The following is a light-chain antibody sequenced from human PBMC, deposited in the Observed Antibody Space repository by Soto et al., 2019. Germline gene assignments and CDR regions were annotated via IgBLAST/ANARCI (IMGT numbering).Light chain of an antibody. CDR2: GAS. CDR1: QSVSSN. J-gene: IGKJ4*01. CDR3: QQYNNWPPPLT. V-gene: IGKV3-15*01. Sequence: EIVMTQSPATLSVSPGERATLSCRASQSVSSNLAWYQQKPGQAPRLLIYGASTRATDIPARFSGSGSGTEFTLTISSLQSEDSAVYYCQQYNNWPPPLTFGGGTKVEIK.